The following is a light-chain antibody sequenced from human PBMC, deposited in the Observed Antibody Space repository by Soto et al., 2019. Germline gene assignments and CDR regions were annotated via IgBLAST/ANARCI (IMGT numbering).Light chain of an antibody. Sequence: EIVLTQSPGTLSLSPGERATLSCRASQSITSSHLAWYQQKPGQAPRLLIYDISRRATGILDRFSGSASGTDFTLTVSRLEPEDFAVYFCQHYGGSPLYTFGQGTKMEIK. J-gene: IGKJ2*01. CDR1: QSITSSH. CDR3: QHYGGSPLYT. CDR2: DIS. V-gene: IGKV3-20*01.